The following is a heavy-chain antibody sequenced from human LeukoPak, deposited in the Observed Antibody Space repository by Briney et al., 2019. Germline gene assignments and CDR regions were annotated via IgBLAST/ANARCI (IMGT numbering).Heavy chain of an antibody. CDR1: GGTFSSYA. Sequence: GSSVKVSCKASGGTFSSYAISWVRQAPGQGLEWMGGIIPIFGTVNYAQKFQGRVTITADESTSTAYMELSSLRSEDTAVYYCARDPLDTMITPDYYGMDVWGQGTTVTVSS. CDR3: ARDPLDTMITPDYYGMDV. CDR2: IIPIFGTV. V-gene: IGHV1-69*01. J-gene: IGHJ6*02. D-gene: IGHD3-22*01.